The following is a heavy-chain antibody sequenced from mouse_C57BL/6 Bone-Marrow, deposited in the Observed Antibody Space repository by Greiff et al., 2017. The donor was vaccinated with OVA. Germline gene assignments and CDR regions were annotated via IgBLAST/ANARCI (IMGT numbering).Heavy chain of an antibody. CDR3: ARRTTVVDYFDY. V-gene: IGHV1-81*01. J-gene: IGHJ2*01. CDR2: IYPRSGNT. Sequence: VQLQESGAELARPGASVKLSCKASGYTFTSYGISWVKQRTGQGLEWIGEIYPRSGNTYYNEKFKGKATLTADKSSSTAYMELRSLTSEDSAVYFCARRTTVVDYFDYWGQGTTLTVSS. CDR1: GYTFTSYG. D-gene: IGHD1-1*01.